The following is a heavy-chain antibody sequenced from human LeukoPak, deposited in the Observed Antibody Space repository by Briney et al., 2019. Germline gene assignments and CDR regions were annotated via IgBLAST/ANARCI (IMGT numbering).Heavy chain of an antibody. V-gene: IGHV4-34*01. CDR3: ARGLGVWGSYRYPDY. CDR2: INHSGST. CDR1: GGSFSGYY. Sequence: SETLSLTCAVYGGSFSGYYWSWIRQPPGKGLEWIGEINHSGSTNYNPSLKSRVTISVDTSKNQFSLKLSSVTAADTAVYYCARGLGVWGSYRYPDYWGQGTLVTVSS. D-gene: IGHD3-16*02. J-gene: IGHJ4*02.